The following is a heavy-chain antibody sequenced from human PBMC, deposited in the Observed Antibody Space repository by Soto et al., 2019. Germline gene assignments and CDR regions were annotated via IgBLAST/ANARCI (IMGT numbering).Heavy chain of an antibody. CDR2: VDPSDSYT. V-gene: IGHV5-10-1*01. CDR3: AGKWLVRGDREGNRDRNAMDV. Sequence: PGESLKISCQGSEYSFTNYWINWVRQMPGKGLEWMGRVDPSDSYTNYSPSFQGHVTISADKSISTAYLQWSSLQASDSAMYYCAGKWLVRGDREGNRDRNAMDVWGQGTTVTVSS. D-gene: IGHD6-19*01. CDR1: EYSFTNYW. J-gene: IGHJ6*02.